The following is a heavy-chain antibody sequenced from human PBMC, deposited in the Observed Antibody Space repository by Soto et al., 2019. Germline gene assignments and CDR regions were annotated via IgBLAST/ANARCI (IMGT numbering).Heavy chain of an antibody. V-gene: IGHV3-21*01. CDR2: ISSSSSYI. Sequence: GGSLRLSCAASGFTFSSYSMNWVRQAPGKGLEWVSSISSSSSYIYYADSVKGRFTISRDNAENSVYLQMNSLRVEDTAVYYCAKGMAVAAIWFDSWGQGTQVTVSS. CDR3: AKGMAVAAIWFDS. D-gene: IGHD6-19*01. CDR1: GFTFSSYS. J-gene: IGHJ5*01.